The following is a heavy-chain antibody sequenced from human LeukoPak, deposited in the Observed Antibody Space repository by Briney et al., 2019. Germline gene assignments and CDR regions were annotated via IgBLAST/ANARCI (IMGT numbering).Heavy chain of an antibody. J-gene: IGHJ4*02. D-gene: IGHD4-17*01. Sequence: SQTLSLTCTVSGGSISSGDYYWRWIRQPPGKGLEWIGYIYYSGSTYYNPSLKSRVTISVDTSKNQFSLKLSSVTAADTAVYYCAREGAYGDYGYWGQGTLVTVSS. V-gene: IGHV4-30-4*01. CDR2: IYYSGST. CDR3: AREGAYGDYGY. CDR1: GGSISSGDYY.